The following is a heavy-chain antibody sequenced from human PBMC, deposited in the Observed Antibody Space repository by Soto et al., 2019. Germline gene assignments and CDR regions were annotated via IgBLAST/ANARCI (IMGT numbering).Heavy chain of an antibody. Sequence: SETLSLTCTVSGGSISSCGYYWSWIRQPPGKGLEWIATVHYSGSTYYTPSLKSRVTISADTSKNQFSLRLNSVTAADTAVYYCARQHYYDSSGYYTWNWGQGTLVTVSS. D-gene: IGHD3-22*01. CDR3: ARQHYYDSSGYYTWN. V-gene: IGHV4-39*01. CDR1: GGSISSCGYY. J-gene: IGHJ4*02. CDR2: VHYSGST.